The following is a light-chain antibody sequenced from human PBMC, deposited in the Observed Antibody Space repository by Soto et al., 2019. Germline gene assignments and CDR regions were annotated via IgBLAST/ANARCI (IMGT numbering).Light chain of an antibody. V-gene: IGKV3-20*01. Sequence: EIVLTQSPGTLSLSPGERATLSCRASQSVSSSYLAWYQQKPGQAPRLLIYDASSRATGIPDRFSGSGSGTDFTLTISRLEPEDFATYYCQQLNSYPLTFGPGTKVDIK. J-gene: IGKJ3*01. CDR3: QQLNSYPLT. CDR2: DAS. CDR1: QSVSSSY.